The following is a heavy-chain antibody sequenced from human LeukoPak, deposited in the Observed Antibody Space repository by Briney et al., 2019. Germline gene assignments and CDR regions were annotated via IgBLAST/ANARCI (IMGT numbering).Heavy chain of an antibody. J-gene: IGHJ4*02. V-gene: IGHV4-59*08. CDR2: IYYTGST. D-gene: IGHD3-22*01. CDR1: GGSINSYY. CDR3: ARSSGYYYVDFDS. Sequence: SETLSLTCSVSGGSINSYYWSWIRQPPGKGLEWIGYIYYTGSTNYNPSLKSRVTISVDTSKNQFSLKLDSVTAADTAVYYCARSSGYYYVDFDSWGQGTLVTVSS.